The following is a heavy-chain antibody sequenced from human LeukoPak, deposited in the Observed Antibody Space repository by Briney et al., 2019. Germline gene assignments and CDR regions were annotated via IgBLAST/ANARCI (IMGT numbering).Heavy chain of an antibody. CDR1: GYTFTIYG. J-gene: IGHJ4*02. V-gene: IGHV1-18*01. CDR3: ARAGRKVATKPFDY. D-gene: IGHD5-12*01. Sequence: GASVKVSCKASGYTFTIYGISWVRQAPGQGLEWMGWISAYNGNTNYAQKLQGRVTMTTDTSTSTAYMELRSLRSDDTAVYYCARAGRKVATKPFDYWGQGTLVTVSS. CDR2: ISAYNGNT.